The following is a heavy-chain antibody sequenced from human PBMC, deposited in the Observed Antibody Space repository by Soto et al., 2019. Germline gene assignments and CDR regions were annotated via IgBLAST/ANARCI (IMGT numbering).Heavy chain of an antibody. CDR3: GREPRVLSY. Sequence: EVRLVESGGGVVRPGGSLRLSCVTSGFTYSNYWMAWVRQVPGKGLEWVAYMNPDGSQTFYVDSVRGRFTIFRDNARNSLYLRMTSLRLEDTAVCFCGREPRVLSYWGQGTLVTVSS. CDR1: GFTYSNYW. J-gene: IGHJ1*01. CDR2: MNPDGSQT. V-gene: IGHV3-7*01. D-gene: IGHD1-26*01.